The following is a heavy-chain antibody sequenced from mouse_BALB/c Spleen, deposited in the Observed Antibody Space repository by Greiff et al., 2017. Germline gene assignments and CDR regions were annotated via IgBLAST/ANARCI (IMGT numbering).Heavy chain of an antibody. CDR3: ARGDYGNPYAMDY. D-gene: IGHD2-1*01. Sequence: EVQLQQSGAELVKPGASVQLSCTASGFNIKDTYMHWVKQRPEQGLEWIGRIDPANGNTKYDPKFQGKATITADTSSNTAYLQLSSLTSEDTAVYYCARGDYGNPYAMDYWGQGTSVTVSS. CDR2: IDPANGNT. V-gene: IGHV14-3*02. CDR1: GFNIKDTY. J-gene: IGHJ4*01.